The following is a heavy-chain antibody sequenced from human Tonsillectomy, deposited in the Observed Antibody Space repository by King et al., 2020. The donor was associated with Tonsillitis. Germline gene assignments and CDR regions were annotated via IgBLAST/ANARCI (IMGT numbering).Heavy chain of an antibody. J-gene: IGHJ4*02. V-gene: IGHV2-5*01. CDR3: AHSGGYSYGSYYFDH. D-gene: IGHD5-18*01. CDR2: IYWNDDK. CDR1: GFSLSTSGVG. Sequence: TLKESGPTLVKPTQTLTLTCTFSGFSLSTSGVGVGWIRQPPGKALEWHALIYWNDDKRYSPSLKSRLTITKDTYKNHVVLTMTNMDPVDTATYYCAHSGGYSYGSYYFDHWGQGTLVTVSS.